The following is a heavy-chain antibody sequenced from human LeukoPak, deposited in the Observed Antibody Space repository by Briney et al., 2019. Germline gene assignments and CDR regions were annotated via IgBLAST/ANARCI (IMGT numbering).Heavy chain of an antibody. V-gene: IGHV3-23*01. CDR1: GFTFSSYA. D-gene: IGHD2-2*01. CDR3: AKGQESGELVPAAPFDH. CDR2: LSGSGGST. J-gene: IGHJ4*02. Sequence: GGSLRLSCAASGFTFSSYAMSWVRQAPGKGLEWVSALSGSGGSTYYADSVQGRFTISRDNSKNTLYLQMSSLRAEDTAVYYCAKGQESGELVPAAPFDHWGQGTLVTVSS.